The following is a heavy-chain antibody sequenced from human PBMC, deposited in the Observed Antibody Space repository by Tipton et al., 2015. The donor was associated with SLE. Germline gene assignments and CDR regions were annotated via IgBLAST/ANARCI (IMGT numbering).Heavy chain of an antibody. V-gene: IGHV4-59*08. Sequence: TLSLTCSVSGDSVSPNYWSWIRQPPGKGLEWIGYIYYTGSTYYNPSLKSRVTVSADASKNQFSLKLSSVTAADTAMYYCARHRGMVQGVIVPFEYWGQGTLVTVSS. CDR1: GDSVSPNY. D-gene: IGHD3-10*01. J-gene: IGHJ4*02. CDR2: IYYTGST. CDR3: ARHRGMVQGVIVPFEY.